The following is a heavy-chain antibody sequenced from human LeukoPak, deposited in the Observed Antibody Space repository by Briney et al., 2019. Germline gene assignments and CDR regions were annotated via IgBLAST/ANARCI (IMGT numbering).Heavy chain of an antibody. CDR2: ISYDGSNK. V-gene: IGHV3-30*03. Sequence: PGRSLRLSCAASGFTFSSYGMHWVRQAPGKGLEWVAVISYDGSNKYYADSVKGRFTFSRDNSKNSLYLQMNSLRAEDTAVYYCARDPYCSGGSCVERFDPWGQGTLVTVSS. CDR1: GFTFSSYG. CDR3: ARDPYCSGGSCVERFDP. D-gene: IGHD2-15*01. J-gene: IGHJ5*02.